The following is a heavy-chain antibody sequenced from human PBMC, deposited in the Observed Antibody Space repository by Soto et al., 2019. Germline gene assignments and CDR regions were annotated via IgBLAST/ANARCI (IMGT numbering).Heavy chain of an antibody. V-gene: IGHV3-74*01. CDR1: GFTFSSYW. CDR2: INSDGSST. CDR3: VRGEGGWETY. Sequence: EVQLMESGGGLVQPGGSLRLSCAASGFTFSSYWMHWVHQAPGKGLVWVSRINSDGSSTTYADSVKGRFTISRDNAKNTLYLQMNSLRAEDTAVYYCVRGEGGWETYWGQGTLVTVSS. D-gene: IGHD6-19*01. J-gene: IGHJ4*02.